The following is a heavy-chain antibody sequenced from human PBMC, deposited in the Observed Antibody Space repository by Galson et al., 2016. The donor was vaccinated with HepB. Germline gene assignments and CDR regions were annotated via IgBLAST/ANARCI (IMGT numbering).Heavy chain of an antibody. Sequence: SLRLSCAASGFSFSSYAMSWARQAPGKGLEWVSTITGSGGTTHYADSVKGRFTISRDNSKNTLYLQMNSLRAEDTAIYYCAKVGTTVLTPGKYRLEYFQLWGQGTLVTVSS. J-gene: IGHJ1*01. CDR3: AKVGTTVLTPGKYRLEYFQL. D-gene: IGHD4-23*01. V-gene: IGHV3-23*01. CDR1: GFSFSSYA. CDR2: ITGSGGTT.